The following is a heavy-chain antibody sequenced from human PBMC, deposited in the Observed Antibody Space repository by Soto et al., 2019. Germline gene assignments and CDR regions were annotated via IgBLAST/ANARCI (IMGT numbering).Heavy chain of an antibody. CDR2: IRSKTNSYAT. D-gene: IGHD5-12*01. CDR3: TASGSDAFVEY. V-gene: IGHV3-73*01. Sequence: PGGSLRLSCAASGFTFSGSAMHWVRQASGKGLKWVGRIRSKTNSYATAYAASVKGRFTISRDDSKNTAYLQMNSLKTEDTAVYYCTASGSDAFVEYWGQGTLVTVSS. J-gene: IGHJ4*02. CDR1: GFTFSGSA.